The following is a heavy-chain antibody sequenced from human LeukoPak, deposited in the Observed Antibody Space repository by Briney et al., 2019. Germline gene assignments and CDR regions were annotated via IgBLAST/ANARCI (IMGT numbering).Heavy chain of an antibody. V-gene: IGHV1-2*02. Sequence: ASVKVSCKAPGYRFISNYIQWVRQAPGLWPEWMGWMHPGNGNTRYAEKFQGRVTMTRDTSINTAYLDLSSLRSDDTAVYYCAREGSYCVGGDCYSFDFWGQGTLITVSS. CDR2: MHPGNGNT. J-gene: IGHJ4*02. D-gene: IGHD2-21*02. CDR1: GYRFISNY. CDR3: AREGSYCVGGDCYSFDF.